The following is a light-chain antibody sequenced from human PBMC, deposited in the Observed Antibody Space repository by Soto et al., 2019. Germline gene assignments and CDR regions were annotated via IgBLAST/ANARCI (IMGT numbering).Light chain of an antibody. J-gene: IGKJ1*01. CDR1: QTVSSS. CDR3: QQYNKWTWT. V-gene: IGKV3-15*01. Sequence: ETVLTQSPATLSVSPGSRSTLSCRAIQTVSSSLAWYPQQPGQAPRILILGASARETGVPARGSGRGAGPLFTRPISSLQSEDFGVDYCQQYNKWTWTFGPGTKVDIK. CDR2: GAS.